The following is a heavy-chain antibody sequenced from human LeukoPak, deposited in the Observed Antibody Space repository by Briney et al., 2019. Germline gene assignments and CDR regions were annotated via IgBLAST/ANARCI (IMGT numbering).Heavy chain of an antibody. CDR1: GFTFSSYG. CDR2: ISYDGSNK. D-gene: IGHD5-24*01. J-gene: IGHJ4*02. Sequence: PGGSLRLSCAASGFTFSSYGMHWVRQAPGKGLEWVAVISYDGSNKYYVDSVKGRFTISRDNSKNTLYLQMNSLRAEDTAVYYCAKDLSRDGYNPPFDYWGQGTLVTVSS. CDR3: AKDLSRDGYNPPFDY. V-gene: IGHV3-30*18.